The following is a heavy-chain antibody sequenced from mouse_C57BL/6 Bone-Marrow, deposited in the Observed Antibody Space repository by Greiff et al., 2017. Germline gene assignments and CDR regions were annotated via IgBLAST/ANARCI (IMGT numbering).Heavy chain of an antibody. CDR1: GFTFSDYG. CDR3: AREYYGSLDY. V-gene: IGHV5-17*01. J-gene: IGHJ2*01. Sequence: EVMLVESGGGLVKPGGSLKLSCAASGFTFSDYGMHWVRQAPEKGLEWVAYISSGSSTIYYADTVKGRFTISRDNTKNTLFLQMTSLRSEDTAMYYCAREYYGSLDYWGQGTTLTVSS. D-gene: IGHD1-1*01. CDR2: ISSGSSTI.